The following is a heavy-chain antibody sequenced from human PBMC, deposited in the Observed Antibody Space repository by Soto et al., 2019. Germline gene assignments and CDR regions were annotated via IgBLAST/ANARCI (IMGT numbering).Heavy chain of an antibody. D-gene: IGHD6-19*01. CDR3: AREISTGYSSGWPH. CDR2: ISSSSSYI. V-gene: IGHV3-21*01. CDR1: GFTFSSYS. J-gene: IGHJ4*02. Sequence: GGSLRLSCAASGFTFSSYSMNWVRQAPGKGLEWVSSISSSSSYIYYADSVKGRFTISRGNAKNSLYLQMNSLRAEDTAVYYCAREISTGYSSGWPHWGQGTLVTVSS.